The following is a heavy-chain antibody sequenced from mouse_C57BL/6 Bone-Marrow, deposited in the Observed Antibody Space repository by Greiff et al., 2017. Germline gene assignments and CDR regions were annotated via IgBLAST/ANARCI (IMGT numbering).Heavy chain of an antibody. J-gene: IGHJ2*01. D-gene: IGHD1-1*01. CDR3: VRGGDYYGSSYGDY. CDR1: GFTFNTYA. CDR2: IRSKSSNYAT. V-gene: IGHV10-3*01. Sequence: GGGLVQPNGSLKLSCAASGFTFNTYAMHWVRQAPGKGLEWVARIRSKSSNYATYYADSVKDRFTIPRDDSQSMLYLQMNNLKTEDTAMYYCVRGGDYYGSSYGDYWGQGTTLTVSS.